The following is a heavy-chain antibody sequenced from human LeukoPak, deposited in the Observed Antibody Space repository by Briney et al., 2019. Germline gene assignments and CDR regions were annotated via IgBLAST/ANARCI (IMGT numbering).Heavy chain of an antibody. CDR2: INHSGST. V-gene: IGHV4-34*01. CDR1: GGSFSGYY. J-gene: IGHJ4*02. Sequence: SETLSLTCAVYGGSFSGYYWSWIRQPPGKGLEWIGEINHSGSTNYNPSLKSRVTISVDTSKNQFSLKLSSVTAADTAVYYCAREAYYYGSGTGGPNDYWGQGTLVTVSS. CDR3: AREAYYYGSGTGGPNDY. D-gene: IGHD3-10*01.